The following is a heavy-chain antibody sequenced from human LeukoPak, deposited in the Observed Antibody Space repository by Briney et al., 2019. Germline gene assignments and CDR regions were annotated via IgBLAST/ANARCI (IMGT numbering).Heavy chain of an antibody. Sequence: APVKVSCKAFGYTFTGYYMHWLRQAPGQGLEWMGWINPNSGGTNYAQKFQGRVTVTRDTSISTAYMELSRLRSDDTAVYYCARDREYLYYYYGMDVWGQGTTVTVSS. CDR3: ARDREYLYYYYGMDV. D-gene: IGHD2/OR15-2a*01. V-gene: IGHV1-2*02. CDR2: INPNSGGT. J-gene: IGHJ6*02. CDR1: GYTFTGYY.